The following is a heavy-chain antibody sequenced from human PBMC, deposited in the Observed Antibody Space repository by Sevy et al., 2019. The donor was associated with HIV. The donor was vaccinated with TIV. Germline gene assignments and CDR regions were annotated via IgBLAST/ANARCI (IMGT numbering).Heavy chain of an antibody. CDR2: IWCDGSNK. CDR1: GFTFSSYG. J-gene: IGHJ4*02. D-gene: IGHD5-12*01. CDR3: AKDNFSRRRDGYNYLFDY. V-gene: IGHV3-33*06. Sequence: GGSLRLSCAASGFTFSSYGMHWVRQAPGKGLEWVAVIWCDGSNKYYSDSVKGRFTISRDNSKNTLYLQMNSLRAEDTAVYYCAKDNFSRRRDGYNYLFDYWGQGTLVTVSS.